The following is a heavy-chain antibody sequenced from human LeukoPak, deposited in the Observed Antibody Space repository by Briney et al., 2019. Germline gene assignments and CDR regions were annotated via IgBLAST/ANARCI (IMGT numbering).Heavy chain of an antibody. CDR2: ISAYNGNT. V-gene: IGHV1-18*01. J-gene: IGHJ4*02. CDR3: ARDFISVRGYRGYYFDY. D-gene: IGHD3-10*01. Sequence: ASVKVSCKASGYTFTSYGISWVRQAPGQGLEWMGWISAYNGNTNYAQKLQGRVTMTTDTSTSTAYMELRSLRSDDTAVCYCARDFISVRGYRGYYFDYWGQGTLVTVSS. CDR1: GYTFTSYG.